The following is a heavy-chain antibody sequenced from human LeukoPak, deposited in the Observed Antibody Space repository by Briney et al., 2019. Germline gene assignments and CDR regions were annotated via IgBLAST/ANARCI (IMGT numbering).Heavy chain of an antibody. V-gene: IGHV4-59*12. J-gene: IGHJ4*02. CDR1: GGSISSYY. Sequence: PSETLSLTCTVSGGSISSYYWSWIRQPPGKGLEWIGYIYYSGSTNYNPSLKSRVTISVDTSKNQFSLKLSSVTAADTAVYYCARGSNDFWSGYYLLDYWGQGTLVTVSS. CDR2: IYYSGST. CDR3: ARGSNDFWSGYYLLDY. D-gene: IGHD3-3*01.